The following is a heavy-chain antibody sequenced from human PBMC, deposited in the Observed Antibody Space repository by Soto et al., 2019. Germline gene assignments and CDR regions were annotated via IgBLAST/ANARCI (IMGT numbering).Heavy chain of an antibody. CDR2: INSDGSST. D-gene: IGHD5-12*01. Sequence: EVQLVESGGGLVQPGGSLRLSCAASGFTFSSYWMHWVCQAQGKGLVWVSRINSDGSSTSYADSVKGRFTISRDNAKNTLYLQMNSLRAEDTAVYYCARDVYSGYDLGYYYYGMDVWGQGTTVTVSS. CDR1: GFTFSSYW. J-gene: IGHJ6*02. V-gene: IGHV3-74*01. CDR3: ARDVYSGYDLGYYYYGMDV.